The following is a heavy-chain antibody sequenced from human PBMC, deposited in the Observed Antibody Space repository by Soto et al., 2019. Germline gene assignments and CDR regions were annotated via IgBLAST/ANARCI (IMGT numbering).Heavy chain of an antibody. V-gene: IGHV3-21*01. J-gene: IGHJ4*02. CDR2: ISSSSSYI. CDR1: GFTFSSYS. Sequence: EVQLVESGGGLVKPGGSLRLSCAASGFTFSSYSMNWVRQAPGKGLEWVSSISSSSSYIYYADSVKGRFTSSRDNAKNSLYLQMNSLRAEDTAVYYCARATNWKYYFAYWGQGTLVTVAS. D-gene: IGHD1-1*01. CDR3: ARATNWKYYFAY.